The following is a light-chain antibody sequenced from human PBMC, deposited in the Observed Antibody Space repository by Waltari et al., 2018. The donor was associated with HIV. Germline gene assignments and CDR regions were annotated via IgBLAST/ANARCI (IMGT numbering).Light chain of an antibody. V-gene: IGLV2-8*01. J-gene: IGLJ2*01. CDR3: SSYAGPNHLL. CDR1: SRDVGASNF. Sequence: QSALTQPPSASGSPGPSVTFSCPGTSRDVGASNFLSWYQQHPGQAPKLIIYGVNQRPSGVPDRFSGSKSGNTASLTVSGLQADDEADYYCSSYAGPNHLLFGGGTRLTVL. CDR2: GVN.